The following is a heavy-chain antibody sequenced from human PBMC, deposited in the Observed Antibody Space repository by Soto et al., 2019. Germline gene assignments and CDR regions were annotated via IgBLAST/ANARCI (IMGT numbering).Heavy chain of an antibody. D-gene: IGHD6-13*01. CDR3: ARDSSFYPGIAAGYYYGMDV. CDR2: IYYSGST. CDR1: GGSISSGGYY. Sequence: QVQLQESGPGLVKPSQTLSLTCTVSGGSISSGGYYWSWIRQPPGKGLEWIGYIYYSGSTYYKPSLKSRVTIAVDTSKNRFSLKLSSVTAADTAVYYCARDSSFYPGIAAGYYYGMDVWGQGTTVTVSS. V-gene: IGHV4-31*03. J-gene: IGHJ6*02.